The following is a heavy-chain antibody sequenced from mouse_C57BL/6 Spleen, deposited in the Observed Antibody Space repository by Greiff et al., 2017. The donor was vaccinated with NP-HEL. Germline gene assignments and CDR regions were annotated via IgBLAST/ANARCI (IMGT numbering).Heavy chain of an antibody. CDR1: GYSFTDYN. J-gene: IGHJ1*03. D-gene: IGHD1-1*01. CDR3: ASPYYYGSSYWYFDV. Sequence: EVQLQESGPELVKPGASVKISCKASGYSFTDYNMNWVKQSNGKSLEWIGVINPNYGTTSYNQKFKGKATLTVDQSSSTAYMQLNSLTSEDSAVYYCASPYYYGSSYWYFDVWGTGTTVTVSS. V-gene: IGHV1-39*01. CDR2: INPNYGTT.